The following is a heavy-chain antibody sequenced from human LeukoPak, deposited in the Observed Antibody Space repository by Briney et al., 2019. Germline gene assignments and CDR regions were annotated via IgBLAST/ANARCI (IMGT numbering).Heavy chain of an antibody. Sequence: SETLSLTCTVSGGSISSYYWSWIRQPAGKGLEWIGRIYTSGSTNYNPSLKSRVTISVDTSKNQFSLKLSSVTAADTAVYYCARYSGYDFEYYFDYWGQGTLVTVSS. CDR3: ARYSGYDFEYYFDY. J-gene: IGHJ4*02. CDR2: IYTSGST. CDR1: GGSISSYY. D-gene: IGHD5-12*01. V-gene: IGHV4-4*07.